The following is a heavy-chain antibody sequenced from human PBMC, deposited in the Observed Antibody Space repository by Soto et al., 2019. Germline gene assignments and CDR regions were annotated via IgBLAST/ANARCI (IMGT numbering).Heavy chain of an antibody. D-gene: IGHD3-3*01. CDR3: AKSKDFWSGYYDY. CDR2: ISGSGGST. J-gene: IGHJ4*02. V-gene: IGHV3-23*01. Sequence: EVQLLESGGGLVQPGGSLRLSCAASGFTFSSYAMSWVRQAPGKGLECVSAISGSGGSTYYADSVKGRFTISRDNSKNTLYLQMNSLRAEDTAVYYCAKSKDFWSGYYDYWGQGTLVTVSS. CDR1: GFTFSSYA.